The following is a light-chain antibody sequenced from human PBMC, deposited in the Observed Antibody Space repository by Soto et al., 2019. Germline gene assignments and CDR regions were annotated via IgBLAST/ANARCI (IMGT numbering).Light chain of an antibody. CDR1: QTISSW. Sequence: DIQIPQSPSTLXXSVLDRVTITCRASQTISSWLAWYQQKPGKAPKLLIYKASTLKSGVPSRFSGSGSGTEFTLTISSLQPDDFATYYCQHYNSYSEAFGQRTKVDI. CDR3: QHYNSYSEA. V-gene: IGKV1-5*03. J-gene: IGKJ1*01. CDR2: KAS.